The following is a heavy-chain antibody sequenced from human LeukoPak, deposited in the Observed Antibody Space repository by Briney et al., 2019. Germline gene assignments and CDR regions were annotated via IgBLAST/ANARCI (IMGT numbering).Heavy chain of an antibody. CDR1: GGSINYYY. Sequence: SGTLSLTCSVSGGSINYYYWSWIRQTPGKGLEWIGYVYYNGGTDYNPSLKSRVTMSVDTSKSQFSLNLSFVTAADTAVYYCARHKSGATDYFDHWGQGTLVAVSS. J-gene: IGHJ4*02. CDR3: ARHKSGATDYFDH. D-gene: IGHD1-26*01. V-gene: IGHV4-59*01. CDR2: VYYNGGT.